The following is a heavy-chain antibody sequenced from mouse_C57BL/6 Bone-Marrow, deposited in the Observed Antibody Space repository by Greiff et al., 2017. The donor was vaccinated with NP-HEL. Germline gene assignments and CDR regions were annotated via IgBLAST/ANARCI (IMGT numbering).Heavy chain of an antibody. D-gene: IGHD3-2*02. Sequence: QVQLQQSGAELMKPGASVKLSCKATGYTFTGYWIEWVKQRPGHGLEWIGEILPGSGSTYYNEKFKGKATFTADTSSNTAYMQLSSLTTEDSAIYYCASELRPYAMDYWGRGTSATVSS. CDR1: GYTFTGYW. CDR2: ILPGSGST. V-gene: IGHV1-9*01. CDR3: ASELRPYAMDY. J-gene: IGHJ4*01.